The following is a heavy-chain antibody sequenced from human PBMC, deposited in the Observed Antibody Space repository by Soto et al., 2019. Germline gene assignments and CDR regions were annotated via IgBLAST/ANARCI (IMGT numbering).Heavy chain of an antibody. CDR2: IYYSGST. V-gene: IGHV4-59*01. CDR3: ARASLHYYGMDV. J-gene: IGHJ6*02. CDR1: GGPITSYY. Sequence: PSETLSLTCTVSGGPITSYYWSWIRQAPGKGLEWIGYIYYSGSTSYNPSLKSRVTISVDTSKNQFSLKLSSVTAADTAVYYCARASLHYYGMDVWGQGTTVTVSS.